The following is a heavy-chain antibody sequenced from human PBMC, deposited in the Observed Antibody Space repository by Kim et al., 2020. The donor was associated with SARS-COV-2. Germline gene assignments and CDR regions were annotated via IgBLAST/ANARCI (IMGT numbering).Heavy chain of an antibody. CDR2: ISSSSSYI. J-gene: IGHJ4*02. V-gene: IGHV3-21*01. Sequence: GGSLRLSCAASGFTFSSYSMNWVRQAPGKGLEWVSSISSSSSYIYYADSVKGRFTISRDNAKNSLYLQMNSLRAEDTAVYYCARDRKWELARRPFYFDYWGQGTLVTVSS. CDR3: ARDRKWELARRPFYFDY. D-gene: IGHD1-26*01. CDR1: GFTFSSYS.